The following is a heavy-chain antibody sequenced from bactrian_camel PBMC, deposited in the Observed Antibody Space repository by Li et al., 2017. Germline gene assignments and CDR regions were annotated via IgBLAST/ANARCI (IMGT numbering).Heavy chain of an antibody. CDR1: GFTFTSGD. CDR2: LKAGTI. D-gene: IGHD2*01. V-gene: IGHV3S40*01. CDR3: TTGSWLPHD. J-gene: IGHJ4*01. Sequence: VQLVESGGGLVQPGGSLRLSCAASGFTFTSGDMNWVRQAPGKGLEGVSGLKAGTIYYATSVKGRFAISRDNAKNTLYLLMNMLQTEDTGVYYCTTGSWLPHDWGQGTQVTVS.